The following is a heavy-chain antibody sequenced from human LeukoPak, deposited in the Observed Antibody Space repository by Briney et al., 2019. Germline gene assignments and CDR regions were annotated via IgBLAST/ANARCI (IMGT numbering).Heavy chain of an antibody. D-gene: IGHD6-13*01. CDR1: GYTFTSYD. V-gene: IGHV1-8*03. J-gene: IGHJ4*02. CDR2: MNPNSGNT. Sequence: ASVKVSCKASGYTFTSYDINWVRQATGQGLEWMGWMNPNSGNTGYAQKFQGRVTITRNTSISTAYMELSSLRSEDTAVYYCAREYSGSSWYGDYFDYWGQGTLDTVSS. CDR3: AREYSGSSWYGDYFDY.